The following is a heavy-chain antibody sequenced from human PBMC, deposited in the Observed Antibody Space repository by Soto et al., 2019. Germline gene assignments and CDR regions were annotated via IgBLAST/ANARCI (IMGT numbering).Heavy chain of an antibody. CDR2: ISSSGNSI. CDR3: ARDFVYRGYCTSTSCSNFDY. V-gene: IGHV3-21*01. Sequence: GGSLRLSCVASGFIFSTYGMNWVRQAPGKGLEWVSFISSSGNSIYYADSVKGRFTISRDNAKNSLYLQMDSLRAEDTAVYLCARDFVYRGYCTSTSCSNFDYWGQGTLVTVSS. J-gene: IGHJ4*02. CDR1: GFIFSTYG. D-gene: IGHD2-2*01.